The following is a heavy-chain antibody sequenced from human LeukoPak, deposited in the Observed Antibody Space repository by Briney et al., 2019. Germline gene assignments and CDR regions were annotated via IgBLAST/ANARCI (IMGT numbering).Heavy chain of an antibody. CDR1: GGSISSYY. Sequence: SETLSLTCTVSGGSISSYYWSWIRQPAGKGLERIGRIYTSGSTNYNPSLKSRVTMSVDTSKNQFSLKLSSVTAADTAVYYCARVGGYSSSWPGVYYYYGMDVWGQGTTVTVSS. J-gene: IGHJ6*02. CDR3: ARVGGYSSSWPGVYYYYGMDV. V-gene: IGHV4-4*07. D-gene: IGHD6-13*01. CDR2: IYTSGST.